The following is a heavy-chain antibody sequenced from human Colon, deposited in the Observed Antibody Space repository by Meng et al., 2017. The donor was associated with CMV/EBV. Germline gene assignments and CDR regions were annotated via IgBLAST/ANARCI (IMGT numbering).Heavy chain of an antibody. V-gene: IGHV3-7*01. CDR2: IKEDGSGQ. D-gene: IGHD3-3*01. Sequence: GGSLRLSCAASGFTFTTFWMTWVRQAPGKGLEWVANIKEDGSGQWYVDSVKGRFTISRDNAKNTLYLQMNSLRAEDTAVYYCARDDTPYDFWSGYTHYYYYGMDVWGQGTTVTVSS. CDR1: GFTFTTFW. J-gene: IGHJ6*02. CDR3: ARDDTPYDFWSGYTHYYYYGMDV.